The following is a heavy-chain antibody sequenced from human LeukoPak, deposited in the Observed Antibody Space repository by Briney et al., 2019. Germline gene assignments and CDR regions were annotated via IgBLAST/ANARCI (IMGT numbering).Heavy chain of an antibody. Sequence: PGGSLRLSCAASGFTFSSYSMNWVRQAPGKGLEWVSSISSSSSYIYYADSAKGRFTISRDNAKNSLYLQMNSLRAEDTAVYYCARVIDSSGWFDAFGFWGQGAMVTVSS. D-gene: IGHD6-19*01. CDR3: ARVIDSSGWFDAFGF. V-gene: IGHV3-21*01. CDR1: GFTFSSYS. J-gene: IGHJ3*01. CDR2: ISSSSSYI.